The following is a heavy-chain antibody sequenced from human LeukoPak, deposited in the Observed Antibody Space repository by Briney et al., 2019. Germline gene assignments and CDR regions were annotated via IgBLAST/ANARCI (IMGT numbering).Heavy chain of an antibody. J-gene: IGHJ4*02. CDR2: INHSGST. Sequence: SETLSLTCAVYGGSFSGYYWSWIRQPPGKGLEWIGEINHSGSTNYNPSLKSRVTISVDTSKNQFSLKLSSVTAADTAVYYCARAVKLILWLRKSAQGNFDYWGQGTLVTVSS. V-gene: IGHV4-34*01. CDR3: ARAVKLILWLRKSAQGNFDY. CDR1: GGSFSGYY. D-gene: IGHD5-12*01.